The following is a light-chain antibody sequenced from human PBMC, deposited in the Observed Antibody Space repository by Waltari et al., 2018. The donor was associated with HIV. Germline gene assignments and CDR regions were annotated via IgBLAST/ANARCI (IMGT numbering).Light chain of an antibody. J-gene: IGLJ1*01. V-gene: IGLV1-44*01. CDR2: GHT. CDR1: LSNLGPNP. CDR3: SACEDSLSPTV. Sequence: QSVTSHPLSASGTPGQPVPLSCPGRLSNLGPNPLNWYQQIPGTAPRLLIYGHTQRPSGVPDRFSGSRSGNSASLTIGGLQSEDEADYYCSACEDSLSPTVFGTGTRVTVL.